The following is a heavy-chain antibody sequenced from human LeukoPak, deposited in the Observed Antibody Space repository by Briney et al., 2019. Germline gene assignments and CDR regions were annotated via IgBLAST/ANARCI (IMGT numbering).Heavy chain of an antibody. CDR3: ASTRATSDWYTRGFEY. D-gene: IGHD6-19*01. CDR2: ISSSGSTI. CDR1: GFSFSSYE. J-gene: IGHJ4*02. V-gene: IGHV3-48*03. Sequence: AGGSLRLSCADSGFSFSSYEMNWVRQAPGKGLEWISYISSSGSTIFYADSVKGRFTISRDNARNSLYLQMNSLRAEDTALYYFASTRATSDWYTRGFEYWGQGTLVTVSS.